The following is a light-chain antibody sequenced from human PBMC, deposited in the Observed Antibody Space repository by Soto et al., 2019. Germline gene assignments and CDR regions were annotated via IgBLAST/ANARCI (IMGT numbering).Light chain of an antibody. V-gene: IGKV1-5*01. J-gene: IGKJ1*01. CDR1: QSISSW. CDR2: DAS. Sequence: DIQMTQSPSTLSASVGDRVTITCRASQSISSWLAWYQQKPGKAPKLLIYDASSLESGVPSRFSGSGSGTEFTLTISSPKPDDFATYYCQQYNSYWTFGQGTKVDI. CDR3: QQYNSYWT.